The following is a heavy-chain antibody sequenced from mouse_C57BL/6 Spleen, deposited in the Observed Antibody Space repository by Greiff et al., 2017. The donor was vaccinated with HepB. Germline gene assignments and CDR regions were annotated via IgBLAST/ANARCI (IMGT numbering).Heavy chain of an antibody. CDR2: INPNNGGT. CDR1: GYTFTDYN. D-gene: IGHD2-4*01. Sequence: VQLKESGPELVKPGASVKMSCKASGYTFTDYNMHWVKQSHGKSLEWIGYINPNNGGTSYNQKFKGKATLTVNKSSSTAYMELRGLTSEDSAVYYCAHDCYFDYWGQGTTLTVSS. CDR3: AHDCYFDY. J-gene: IGHJ2*01. V-gene: IGHV1-22*01.